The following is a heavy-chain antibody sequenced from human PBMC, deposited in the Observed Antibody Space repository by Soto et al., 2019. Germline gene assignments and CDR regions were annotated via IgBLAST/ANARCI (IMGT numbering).Heavy chain of an antibody. CDR1: GFTVSSNY. J-gene: IGHJ6*02. CDR2: IYSGGST. Sequence: PGGSLRLSCAASGFTVSSNYMSWVRQAPGKGLEWVSVIYSGGSTYYADSVKGRFTISRDNSKNTLYHQMNSLRAEDTAVYYCANLGYCSGGSCYPYGMDVWGQGTTVTVSS. V-gene: IGHV3-53*01. D-gene: IGHD2-15*01. CDR3: ANLGYCSGGSCYPYGMDV.